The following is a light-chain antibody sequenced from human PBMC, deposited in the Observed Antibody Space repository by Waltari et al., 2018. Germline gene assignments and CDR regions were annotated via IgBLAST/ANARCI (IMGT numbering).Light chain of an antibody. CDR1: SSNIGGNY. CDR3: AAWDDSLSGWV. Sequence: QSVLSQPPSASGTPGQRVTISCSASSSNIGGNYVYWYQQLPGTATKLLIYKNNQRPSGVPDRFSGSKSGSSVSLAISGLRSEDEADYYCAAWDDSLSGWVFGGGTKVTVL. J-gene: IGLJ3*02. V-gene: IGLV1-47*01. CDR2: KNN.